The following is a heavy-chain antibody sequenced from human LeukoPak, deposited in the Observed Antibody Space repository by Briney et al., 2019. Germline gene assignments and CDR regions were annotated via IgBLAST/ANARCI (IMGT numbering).Heavy chain of an antibody. CDR2: ISAYNGNT. V-gene: IGHV1-18*01. J-gene: IGHJ1*01. CDR3: ARDAFLTGYSSGWYSHFQH. D-gene: IGHD6-19*01. Sequence: ASVKVSCKAFGYTFTSYGISWVRQAPGQGLEWMGWISAYNGNTNYAQKLQGRVTMTTDTSTSTAYMELRSLRSDDTAAYYCARDAFLTGYSSGWYSHFQHWGQGTLVTVSS. CDR1: GYTFTSYG.